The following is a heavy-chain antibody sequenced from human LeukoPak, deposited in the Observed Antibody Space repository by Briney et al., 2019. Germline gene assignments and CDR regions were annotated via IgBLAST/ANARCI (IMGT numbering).Heavy chain of an antibody. CDR1: GGSFSGYY. CDR2: INHSGST. D-gene: IGHD2-2*01. CDR3: ARYPPLYSSSPDYFDY. Sequence: KASETLSLTCAVYGGSFSGYYWSWIRQPPGKGLEWIGEINHSGSTNYNPSLKSRVTISVDTSKNQFSLKLNSVTASDTAVYYCARYPPLYSSSPDYFDYWGQGTLVTVSS. J-gene: IGHJ4*02. V-gene: IGHV4-34*01.